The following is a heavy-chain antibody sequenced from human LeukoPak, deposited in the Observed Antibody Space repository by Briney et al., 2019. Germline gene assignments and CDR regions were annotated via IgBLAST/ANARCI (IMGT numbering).Heavy chain of an antibody. Sequence: SETLSLTCTVSGGSISSSSYYWGWVRQPPGKGLEWIGRIYTSGSTNYNPSLKSRVTMSVDTSKNQFSLKLSSVTAADTAVYYCARGRSNYYDSSGYYSFDYWGQGTLVTVSS. D-gene: IGHD3-22*01. J-gene: IGHJ4*02. CDR2: IYTSGST. CDR1: GGSISSSSYY. CDR3: ARGRSNYYDSSGYYSFDY. V-gene: IGHV4-61*05.